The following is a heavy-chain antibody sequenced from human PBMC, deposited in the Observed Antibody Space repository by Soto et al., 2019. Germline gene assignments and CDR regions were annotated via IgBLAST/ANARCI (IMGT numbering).Heavy chain of an antibody. CDR2: IIPIFGTA. V-gene: IGHV1-69*13. Sequence: ASVKVSCKASGGTFSSYAISWVRQAPGQGLEWMGGIIPIFGTANYAQKFQGRVTITADESTSTASMELSSLRSEDTAVYYCARDRDYYDSSGLNWYFDLSRRGTLVTVSS. CDR3: ARDRDYYDSSGLNWYFDL. CDR1: GGTFSSYA. D-gene: IGHD3-22*01. J-gene: IGHJ2*01.